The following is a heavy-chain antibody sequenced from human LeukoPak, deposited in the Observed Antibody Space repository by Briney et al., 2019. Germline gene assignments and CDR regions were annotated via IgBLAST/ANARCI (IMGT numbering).Heavy chain of an antibody. CDR3: ARANSYYDFWSGSNNWFDP. J-gene: IGHJ5*02. CDR2: INHSGST. V-gene: IGHV4-34*01. CDR1: GGSFSGYY. D-gene: IGHD3-3*01. Sequence: SETLSLTCAVYGGSFSGYYWSWIRQPPGKGLEWIGEINHSGSTNYNPSLKSRVTISVDTSKNQFSLKLSSVTAADTAVYYCARANSYYDFWSGSNNWFDPWGQGTLVTVSS.